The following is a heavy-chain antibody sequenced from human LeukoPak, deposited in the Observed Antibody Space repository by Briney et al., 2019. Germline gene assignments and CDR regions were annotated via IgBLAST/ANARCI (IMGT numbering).Heavy chain of an antibody. CDR2: ISYDGSNK. V-gene: IGHV3-30*04. Sequence: GGSLRLSCAASGFTFSSYAMHWVRQAPGKGLEWVAVISYDGSNKYYADSVKGRFTISRDNSKNTLYLQMNSLRAEDTAVYYCARVSNTLYSRTAFDYWGQGTLVTVSS. J-gene: IGHJ4*02. D-gene: IGHD6-13*01. CDR3: ARVSNTLYSRTAFDY. CDR1: GFTFSSYA.